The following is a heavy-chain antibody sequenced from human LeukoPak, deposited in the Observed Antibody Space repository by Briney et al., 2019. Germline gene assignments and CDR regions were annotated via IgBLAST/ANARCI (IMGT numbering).Heavy chain of an antibody. V-gene: IGHV3-23*01. D-gene: IGHD6-6*01. J-gene: IGHJ4*02. CDR3: AHWGSSGPFDY. CDR1: GFTFAGYA. Sequence: QPAGSLRLSCAASGFTFAGYAMTWFRRAPGKGLQWVSLISGRGGSTYYADVVKGRFAISRDNSGNALYLRLNTLRAEDTAGYYGAHWGSSGPFDYWGQGTLVTVSS. CDR2: ISGRGGST.